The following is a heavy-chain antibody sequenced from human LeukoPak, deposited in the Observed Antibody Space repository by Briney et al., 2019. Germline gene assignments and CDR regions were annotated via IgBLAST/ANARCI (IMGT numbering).Heavy chain of an antibody. CDR1: GFTFSSYA. J-gene: IGHJ5*02. Sequence: PGGSLRLSCAASGFTFSSYAMSWVRQAPGKGLEWVSAISGSGSSTYYADSVKGRFTISRDNSKNTLYLEMNNLRAEDTALYYCAKRGNAISFFDPWGQGTLVTVSS. D-gene: IGHD2/OR15-2a*01. V-gene: IGHV3-23*01. CDR2: ISGSGSST. CDR3: AKRGNAISFFDP.